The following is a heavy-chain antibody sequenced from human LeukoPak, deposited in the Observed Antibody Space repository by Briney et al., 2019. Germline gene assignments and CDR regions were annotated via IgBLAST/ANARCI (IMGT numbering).Heavy chain of an antibody. J-gene: IGHJ4*02. Sequence: PSETLSLTCTVSGGSISSYYWSWIRQPAGKGLEWTGRIYTSGSTNYNPSLKSRVTMSVDTSKNQFSLKVSSVTAADTAVYYCARDGGYCSGGSCYSTYFDYWGQGTLVTVSS. CDR3: ARDGGYCSGGSCYSTYFDY. V-gene: IGHV4-4*07. D-gene: IGHD2-15*01. CDR1: GGSISSYY. CDR2: IYTSGST.